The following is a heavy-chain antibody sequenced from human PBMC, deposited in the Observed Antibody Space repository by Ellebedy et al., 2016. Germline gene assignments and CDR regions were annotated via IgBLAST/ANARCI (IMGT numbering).Heavy chain of an antibody. CDR3: ARDNVAHRSPGDWYFDL. J-gene: IGHJ2*01. CDR1: GGSVSSGSSY. Sequence: SETLSLTCTVSGGSVSSGSSYWSWLRQPPGKGLEWIGYIYYSGSTRYNPSLESRVTMSLDMSKNQFSLKLSSVTAADTAVYYCARDNVAHRSPGDWYFDLWGRGTLLTVSS. CDR2: IYYSGST. V-gene: IGHV4-61*01. D-gene: IGHD3-16*02.